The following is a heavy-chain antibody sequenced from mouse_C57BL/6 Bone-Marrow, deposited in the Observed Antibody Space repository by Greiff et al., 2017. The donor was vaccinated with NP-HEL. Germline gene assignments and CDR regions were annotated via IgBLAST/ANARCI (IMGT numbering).Heavy chain of an antibody. CDR1: GFTFTSYT. Sequence: VQLQQSGAELARPGASVKMSCQASGFTFTSYTMPWVKQRPGQGLEWIGYINPSSGYTKYNQKFKDKATLAADKYSSTAYMQRSSLTSEDSAVYYCARGYYGSSFSYYFDYWGQGTTLTVSS. CDR3: ARGYYGSSFSYYFDY. J-gene: IGHJ2*01. V-gene: IGHV1-4*01. CDR2: INPSSGYT. D-gene: IGHD1-1*01.